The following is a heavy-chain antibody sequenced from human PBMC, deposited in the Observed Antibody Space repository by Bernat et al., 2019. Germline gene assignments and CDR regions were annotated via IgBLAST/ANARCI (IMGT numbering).Heavy chain of an antibody. J-gene: IGHJ6*02. CDR1: GFSLSTSGMC. CDR3: ARRFWSSSKDYGMDV. D-gene: IGHD6-6*01. Sequence: QVTLRESGPALVKPTQTLTLTCTFSGFSLSTSGMCVSWIRQPPGKALEWLARIDWDDDKYYSTSLKTRLTISKDTSKNQVVLTMTNLDPVDTATYYCARRFWSSSKDYGMDVWGQGTTVTVSS. V-gene: IGHV2-70*15. CDR2: IDWDDDK.